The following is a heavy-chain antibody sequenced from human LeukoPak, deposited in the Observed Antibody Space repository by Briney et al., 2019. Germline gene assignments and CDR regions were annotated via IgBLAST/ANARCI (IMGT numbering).Heavy chain of an antibody. CDR2: ISSSSSYI. J-gene: IGHJ4*02. V-gene: IGHV3-21*01. D-gene: IGHD6-13*01. CDR1: GFTFSSYS. Sequence: GGSLRLSCAASGFTFSSYSMNWVRQAPGKGLEWVSSISSSSSYIYYADSVKGRFTISRDNAKSSLYLQMNSLRAEDTAVYYCARVTSIAAAGSFDYWGQGTLVTVSS. CDR3: ARVTSIAAAGSFDY.